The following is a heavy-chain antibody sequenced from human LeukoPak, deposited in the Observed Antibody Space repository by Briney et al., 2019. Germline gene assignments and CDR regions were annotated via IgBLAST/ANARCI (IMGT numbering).Heavy chain of an antibody. CDR1: GFTVSDNN. Sequence: GGSLRLSCAASGFTVSDNNMIWVRQAPGKGLEWVSTLHRDGSVRYADSVNGRFTISRDDSRNTLSLQMSSLRDEDTAVYYCVRVHGGGYWGQGTLVTVSS. CDR3: VRVHGGGY. V-gene: IGHV3-53*01. CDR2: LHRDGSV. J-gene: IGHJ4*02. D-gene: IGHD3-16*01.